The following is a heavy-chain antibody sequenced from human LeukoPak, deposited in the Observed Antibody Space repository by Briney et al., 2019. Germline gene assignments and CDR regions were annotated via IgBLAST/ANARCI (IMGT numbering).Heavy chain of an antibody. CDR3: ARDVGGGKGNYFDY. V-gene: IGHV4-59*12. D-gene: IGHD4-23*01. CDR1: GGSISTYY. CDR2: SQYRGNA. Sequence: SETLSLTCIVSGGSISTYYWTWIRQPPGKGLEWIGYSQYRGNADYNPSLKSRVTISVDTANNQCSLRLSSVTAADTAVYYCARDVGGGKGNYFDYWGQGTLVTVSS. J-gene: IGHJ4*02.